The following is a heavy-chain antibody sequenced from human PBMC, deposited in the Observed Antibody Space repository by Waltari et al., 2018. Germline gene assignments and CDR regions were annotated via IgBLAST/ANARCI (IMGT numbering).Heavy chain of an antibody. D-gene: IGHD3-3*01. CDR2: IIPIFGTA. CDR1: GGTFSSYA. Sequence: QVQLVQSGAEVKKPGSSVKVSCKASGGTFSSYAISWVRQAPGKGLEWMGGIIPIFGTANYAQKFQGRVTITTDESTSTAYMELSSLRSEDTAVYYCASRTQRDFWSGYYYYGMDVWGQGTTVTVSS. J-gene: IGHJ6*02. CDR3: ASRTQRDFWSGYYYYGMDV. V-gene: IGHV1-69*05.